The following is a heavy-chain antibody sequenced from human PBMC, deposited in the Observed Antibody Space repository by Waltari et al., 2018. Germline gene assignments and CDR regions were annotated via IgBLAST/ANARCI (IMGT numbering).Heavy chain of an antibody. J-gene: IGHJ4*02. CDR1: GYTFSGSY. CDR3: ARGGYNSGRWN. D-gene: IGHD6-19*01. Sequence: QVQLVQSGAEVKKPGASVKISCRASGYTFSGSYMHWVRQAPGQGLEWRGWINPFNVGTNYAHKFQGRVTMTSDTSISTAYMQLSRLRYDDTAMYYCARGGYNSGRWNWGQGTLVTVSS. CDR2: INPFNVGT. V-gene: IGHV1-2*07.